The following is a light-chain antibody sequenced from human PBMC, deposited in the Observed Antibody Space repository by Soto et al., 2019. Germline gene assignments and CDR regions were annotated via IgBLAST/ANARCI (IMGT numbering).Light chain of an antibody. CDR1: SSNIGAGYD. CDR2: GNS. CDR3: QSYDSSLSGSDWV. Sequence: QSVLTQPPSVSGAPGQRVTISCTGCSSNIGAGYDVHWYQQLPGTAPKLLIYGNSNRPSGVPDRFSGSKSGTSASLAITGLQAEDEADYYCQSYDSSLSGSDWVFGGGTKLTVL. J-gene: IGLJ3*02. V-gene: IGLV1-40*01.